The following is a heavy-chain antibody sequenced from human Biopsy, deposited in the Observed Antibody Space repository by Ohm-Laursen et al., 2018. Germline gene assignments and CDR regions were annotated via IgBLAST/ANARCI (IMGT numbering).Heavy chain of an antibody. CDR1: GFTFTRSA. Sequence: VASVKVSCKASGFTFTRSAMQWVRQARGQRLEWIGWIVVGGGNTNYAQKFQERVTITRDMSTSTAYMELSSLRSKDTAVYYCASRPNCGGDCSSGFDYWGQGTLVTVSS. CDR3: ASRPNCGGDCSSGFDY. CDR2: IVVGGGNT. D-gene: IGHD2-21*02. V-gene: IGHV1-58*02. J-gene: IGHJ4*02.